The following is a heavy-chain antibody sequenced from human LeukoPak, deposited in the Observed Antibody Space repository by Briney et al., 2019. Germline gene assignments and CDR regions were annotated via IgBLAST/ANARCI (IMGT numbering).Heavy chain of an antibody. CDR3: AKVAASGISPTDY. Sequence: RGSLRLSCAASGFTFSSYWMSWVRQAPGKGLEWVANIKQDGSEKYYVDSVKGRFTVSRDNAKNSLYLQMNSLRVEDTAMYYCAKVAASGISPTDYWGQGTLVTVSS. D-gene: IGHD6-13*01. CDR1: GFTFSSYW. V-gene: IGHV3-7*01. J-gene: IGHJ4*02. CDR2: IKQDGSEK.